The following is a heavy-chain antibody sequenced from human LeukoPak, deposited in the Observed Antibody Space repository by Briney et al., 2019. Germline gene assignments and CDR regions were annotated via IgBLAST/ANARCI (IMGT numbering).Heavy chain of an antibody. D-gene: IGHD6-25*01. CDR1: GFTFSGYG. V-gene: IGHV3-23*01. Sequence: AGGSLRLSCTASGFTFSGYGMNWVRQAPGKGLEWVSGITGRGEHIFYAGSVKGRFTISRDNSKNTLYLQMNSLRAEDTAVYYCAKDRRLAAFDYGGQGTLVTVSS. J-gene: IGHJ4*02. CDR2: ITGRGEHI. CDR3: AKDRRLAAFDY.